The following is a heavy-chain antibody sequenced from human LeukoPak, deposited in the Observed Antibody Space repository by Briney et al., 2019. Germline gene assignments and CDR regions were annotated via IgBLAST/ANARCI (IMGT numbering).Heavy chain of an antibody. J-gene: IGHJ4*02. D-gene: IGHD5-18*01. V-gene: IGHV3-21*01. CDR3: ARMGARVDTAMVPFVRPSDY. Sequence: GGSLRLSCAASGFTFSSYSMNWVRQAPGKGLEWVSSISSSSSYIYYADSVKGRFTISRDNAKNSLYLQMNSLRAEDTAVYYCARMGARVDTAMVPFVRPSDYWGQGTLVTVSS. CDR2: ISSSSSYI. CDR1: GFTFSSYS.